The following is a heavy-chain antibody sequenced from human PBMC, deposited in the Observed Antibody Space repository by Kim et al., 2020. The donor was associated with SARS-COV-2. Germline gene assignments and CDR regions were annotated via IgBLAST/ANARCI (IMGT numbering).Heavy chain of an antibody. J-gene: IGHJ4*02. D-gene: IGHD2-21*02. CDR1: GFTFSSYW. CDR3: ATGFIDGRGGNSD. CDR2: INPDGSDT. V-gene: IGHV3-74*01. Sequence: GGSLRLSCAASGFTFSSYWMHWVRQVPGKGLVWVSRINPDGSDTSYVDSVKGRFTISRDNAKDTLFLQMNSLISGDTAVYYCATGFIDGRGGNSDWGQGTLVTVSS.